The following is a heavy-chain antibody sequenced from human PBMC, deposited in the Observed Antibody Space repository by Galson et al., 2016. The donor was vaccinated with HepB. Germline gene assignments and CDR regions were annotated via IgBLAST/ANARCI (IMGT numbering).Heavy chain of an antibody. V-gene: IGHV4-31*03. CDR1: GGSISTGGYY. D-gene: IGHD2-15*01. J-gene: IGHJ5*02. Sequence: TLSLTCTVSGGSISTGGYYWSWIRQHPGKGLEWIANIYYSGSTYYNPSLKSRVAISVDTSKNQFSLKLRSVTAADTAVFYCARISRVPYCSGGSCYPPSQIDTWGQGTLVTVSS. CDR3: ARISRVPYCSGGSCYPPSQIDT. CDR2: IYYSGST.